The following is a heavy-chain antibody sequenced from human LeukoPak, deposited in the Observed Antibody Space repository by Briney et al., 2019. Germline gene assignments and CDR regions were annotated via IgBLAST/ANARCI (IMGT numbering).Heavy chain of an antibody. CDR2: IIPIFGIA. J-gene: IGHJ4*02. CDR1: GGTFSSYA. CDR3: ARDQYQYCSSTSCYYYFDY. D-gene: IGHD2-2*01. V-gene: IGHV1-69*04. Sequence: SVKVSCKASGGTFSSYAISWVRRAPGQGLEWMGRIIPIFGIANYAQKFQGRVTITADKSTSTAYMELSSLRSEDTAVYYCARDQYQYCSSTSCYYYFDYWGQGTLVTVSS.